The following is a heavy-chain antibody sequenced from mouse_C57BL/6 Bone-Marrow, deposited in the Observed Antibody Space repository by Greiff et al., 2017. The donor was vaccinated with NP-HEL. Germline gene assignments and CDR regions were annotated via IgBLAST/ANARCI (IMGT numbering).Heavy chain of an antibody. Sequence: VQLQQSGAELVRPGASVKLSCTASGFTIKDDYMHWVKQRPEQGLEWIGWIDPENGDTEYASKIQGKATITADTSSNTAYLQLSSLTSEDTAVYYCTAYYYGSSYWFAYWGQGTLVTVSA. D-gene: IGHD1-1*01. CDR3: TAYYYGSSYWFAY. CDR1: GFTIKDDY. V-gene: IGHV14-4*01. J-gene: IGHJ3*01. CDR2: IDPENGDT.